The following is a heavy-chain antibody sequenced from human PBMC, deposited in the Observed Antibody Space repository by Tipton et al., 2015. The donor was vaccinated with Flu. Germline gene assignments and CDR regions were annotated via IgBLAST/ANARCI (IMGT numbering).Heavy chain of an antibody. CDR2: IYYIGST. D-gene: IGHD3-3*01. J-gene: IGHJ2*01. Sequence: TLSLTCTVSGGPISSGGDYWSWIRQHPGKGLGWIGHIYYIGSTYYNPSLKSRVTISVDTSKNQFSLKLSSVTAADTAVYYCARMEWTGTTPRYFDLWGRGTLVTVSS. V-gene: IGHV4-31*03. CDR1: GGPISSGGDY. CDR3: ARMEWTGTTPRYFDL.